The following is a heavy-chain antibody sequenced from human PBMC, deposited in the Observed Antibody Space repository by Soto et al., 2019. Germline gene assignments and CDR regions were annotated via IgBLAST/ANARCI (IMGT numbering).Heavy chain of an antibody. CDR1: GGTFSSYA. CDR3: ARLTGGFRLLLDY. Sequence: SVKVSCKASGGTFSSYAISWVRQAPGQGLEWMGGIIPIFGTANYAQKFQGRVTITADKSTSTAYMELSSLRSDDTAIYYCARLTGGFRLLLDYWGQGTQVTVSS. D-gene: IGHD1-26*01. J-gene: IGHJ4*02. V-gene: IGHV1-69*06. CDR2: IIPIFGTA.